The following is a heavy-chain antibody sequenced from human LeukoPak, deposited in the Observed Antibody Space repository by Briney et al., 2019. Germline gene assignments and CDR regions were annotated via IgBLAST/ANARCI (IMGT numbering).Heavy chain of an antibody. CDR2: VYYSGST. V-gene: IGHV4-59*01. J-gene: IGHJ4*02. CDR1: GASISSYF. CDR3: ARGPFRDSSSWYYFDY. D-gene: IGHD6-13*01. Sequence: PSETLSLTCTVSGASISSYFWSWIRQPPGKGLEWIGYVYYSGSTNYNPSLKSRVTISVDTSKNQFSLNLRSVTAADTAVYYCARGPFRDSSSWYYFDYWGQGTLVTVSS.